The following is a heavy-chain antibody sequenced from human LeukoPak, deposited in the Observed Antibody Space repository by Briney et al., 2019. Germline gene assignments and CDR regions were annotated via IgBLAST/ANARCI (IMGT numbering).Heavy chain of an antibody. D-gene: IGHD2/OR15-2a*01. CDR2: INSDGSST. V-gene: IGHV3-74*01. J-gene: IGHJ6*04. CDR1: GFTFSSYW. CDR3: ARDPFGDYYYGMDV. Sequence: GGSLRLSCAASGFTFSSYWMHWVRQAPGKGLVWVSRINSDGSSTSYADSVKGRFTISRDSAKNTLYLQMNSLRAEDTAVYYCARDPFGDYYYGMDVWGKGTTVTVSS.